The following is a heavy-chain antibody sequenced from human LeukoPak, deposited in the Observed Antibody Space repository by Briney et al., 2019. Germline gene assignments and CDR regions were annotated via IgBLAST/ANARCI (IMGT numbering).Heavy chain of an antibody. CDR2: INPNSGGT. CDR3: ARGTSSGNSNWFDP. Sequence: GASVKLSCKASGYTFTGYYIHWVRQAPGQGLEWMGRINPNSGGTNYAQKFQDRVTMTRDTSISTAYMELSRLRSDDTAVYYWARGTSSGNSNWFDPWGQGTLVTVSS. V-gene: IGHV1-2*06. J-gene: IGHJ5*02. D-gene: IGHD4-23*01. CDR1: GYTFTGYY.